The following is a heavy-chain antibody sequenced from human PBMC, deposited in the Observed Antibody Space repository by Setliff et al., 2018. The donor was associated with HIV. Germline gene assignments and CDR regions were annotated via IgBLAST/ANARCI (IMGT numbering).Heavy chain of an antibody. CDR2: IFPFLNIA. J-gene: IGHJ4*02. D-gene: IGHD6-13*01. CDR1: GGTFNTYA. Sequence: GASVKVSCKTSGGTFNTYAISWVRQAPGQGLEWMGGIFPFLNIANYAQKFQGRVTITADKSTSTAYMELTSLRSEDTAIYYCATAQGIATANFDYWGQGTLVTVSS. CDR3: ATAQGIATANFDY. V-gene: IGHV1-69*10.